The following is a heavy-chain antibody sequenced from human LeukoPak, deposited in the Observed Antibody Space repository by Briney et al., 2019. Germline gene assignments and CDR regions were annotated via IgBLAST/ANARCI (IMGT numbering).Heavy chain of an antibody. CDR2: IKEDASDM. Sequence: GGSLRLSCAGSGFTFNDYWMTWVRQAPGKGLEWVANIKEDASDMYYVDSVKGRFTISRDNAKNALYLQTNSLRADDTALYYCARAVDNWNGFDYRGQGTLVTVSS. V-gene: IGHV3-7*01. CDR1: GFTFNDYW. J-gene: IGHJ4*02. D-gene: IGHD1-1*01. CDR3: ARAVDNWNGFDY.